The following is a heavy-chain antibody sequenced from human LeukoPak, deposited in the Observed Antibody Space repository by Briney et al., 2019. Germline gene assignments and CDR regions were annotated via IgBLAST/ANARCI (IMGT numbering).Heavy chain of an antibody. Sequence: PSETLPLTCTVSGGSISSSSYYWGWIRQPPGKGLEWIGSIYYSGSTSYNPSLKSRVTISVATSRNQFSLKLSYLTAADTAVSYCSSYSSGGYIAEDAFDIWGQGTMVTVSS. CDR1: GGSISSSSYY. J-gene: IGHJ3*02. V-gene: IGHV4-39*01. CDR3: SSYSSGGYIAEDAFDI. CDR2: IYYSGST. D-gene: IGHD3-10*01.